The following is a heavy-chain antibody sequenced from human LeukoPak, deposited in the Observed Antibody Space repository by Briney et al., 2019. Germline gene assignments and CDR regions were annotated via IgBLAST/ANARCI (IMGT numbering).Heavy chain of an antibody. D-gene: IGHD4-11*01. J-gene: IGHJ5*02. CDR1: GYTFTGYY. CDR2: INPNSGGT. CDR3: ARTVHSNYWFDP. V-gene: IGHV1-2*02. Sequence: VASVKVSCKASGYTFTGYYMHWVRQAPGQGLEWMGWINPNSGGTNYAQKFQGRVTMTRDTSISTAYMELSRLRSDDTAVYYCARTVHSNYWFDPWGQGTLVTVSS.